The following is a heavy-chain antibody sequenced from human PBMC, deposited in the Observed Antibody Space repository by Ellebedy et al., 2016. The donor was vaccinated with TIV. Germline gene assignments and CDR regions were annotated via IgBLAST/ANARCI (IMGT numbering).Heavy chain of an antibody. J-gene: IGHJ4*02. CDR3: ARDRGDGYNGGHIDY. Sequence: GESLKISCAASGFSFSSYAMAWVRQAPGKGLEWVAVIWYDGSNKYYADSVKGRFTISRDNSKNTLYLQMNSLRAEDTAVYYCARDRGDGYNGGHIDYWGQGTLVTVSS. CDR2: IWYDGSNK. D-gene: IGHD5-24*01. CDR1: GFSFSSYA. V-gene: IGHV3-33*08.